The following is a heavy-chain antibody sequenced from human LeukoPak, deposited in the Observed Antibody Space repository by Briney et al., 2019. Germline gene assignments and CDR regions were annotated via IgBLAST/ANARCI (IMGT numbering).Heavy chain of an antibody. Sequence: ASVKVSCKASGYTFSGYYIHWVRQAPGQGLEWMGIIDPSDDDKNYAQKFRGRVTVTRDTSTSTVYMELGSLGSDDTAVYYCAREESGGYFDYWGQGTLVTVSS. CDR2: IDPSDDDK. V-gene: IGHV1-46*01. CDR3: AREESGGYFDY. CDR1: GYTFSGYY. D-gene: IGHD2-8*02. J-gene: IGHJ4*02.